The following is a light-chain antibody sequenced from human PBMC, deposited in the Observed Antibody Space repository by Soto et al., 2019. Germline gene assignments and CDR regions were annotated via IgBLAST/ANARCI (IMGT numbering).Light chain of an antibody. CDR1: QSIITNY. CDR2: AAS. V-gene: IGKV3-20*01. CDR3: QQYGSSRT. J-gene: IGKJ1*01. Sequence: PGERATLSCRASQSIITNYLAWYRQKPGQAPRLLLYAASSRATGIPDRFSGSGSGTDFTLTISRLEPEDFAVYYCQQYGSSRTFGQGTKVDIK.